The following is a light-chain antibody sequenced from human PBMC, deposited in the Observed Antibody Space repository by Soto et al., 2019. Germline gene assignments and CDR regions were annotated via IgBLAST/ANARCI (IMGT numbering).Light chain of an antibody. Sequence: EIVLTQSPGTLSLTTGEGATLSCRASQSVGRDYLAWYQQKPGQAPRLVIYDASTRATDIPDRFSGSGSGTDFTLTISRLEREDFAVYFCHQYATSPLNFGGGTTVEIK. CDR1: QSVGRDY. CDR2: DAS. J-gene: IGKJ4*01. CDR3: HQYATSPLN. V-gene: IGKV3-20*01.